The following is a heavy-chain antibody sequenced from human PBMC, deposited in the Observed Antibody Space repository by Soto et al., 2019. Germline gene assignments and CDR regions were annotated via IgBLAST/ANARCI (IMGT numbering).Heavy chain of an antibody. CDR1: GYTFTSYD. D-gene: IGHD3-3*01. CDR3: SIVGVPSYYDFWSGYYISWFYP. J-gene: IGHJ5*02. V-gene: IGHV1-8*01. Sequence: ASAKVSCKASGYTFTSYDINWVRQAIGQGLEWMGWMNPNSGNTGYAQKFQGRVTMTRNTSISTAYMELSSLRSEDTAVYYCSIVGVPSYYDFWSGYYISWFYPCSQGTLVTVSS. CDR2: MNPNSGNT.